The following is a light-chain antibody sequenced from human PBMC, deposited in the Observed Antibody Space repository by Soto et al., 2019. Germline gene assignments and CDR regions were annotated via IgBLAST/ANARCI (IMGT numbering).Light chain of an antibody. CDR2: DAS. J-gene: IGKJ1*01. CDR1: QSISSY. CDR3: QHYNTYPWT. V-gene: IGKV1-13*02. Sequence: AIHLTQSPSSLSASVGDRVTITCRASQSISSYLNWYQQKPGKAPKLLIYDASSLESGVPSRFSGSGSGTEFTLTISSLQPGDFATYYCQHYNTYPWTFGQGTKVDIK.